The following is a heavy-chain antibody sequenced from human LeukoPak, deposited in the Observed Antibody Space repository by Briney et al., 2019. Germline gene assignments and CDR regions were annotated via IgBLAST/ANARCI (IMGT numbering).Heavy chain of an antibody. CDR3: ARAGKGVLVVVAATRRGMDV. CDR1: GYTFTSYD. D-gene: IGHD2-15*01. CDR2: MNPNSGNT. Sequence: GASVKVSCKASGYTFTSYDINWVRQATGQGLEWMGWMNPNSGNTGYAQKFQGRVTMTRNTSISTAYMELSSLRSEDTAVYYCARAGKGVLVVVAATRRGMDVWGQGTTVTVSS. J-gene: IGHJ6*02. V-gene: IGHV1-8*01.